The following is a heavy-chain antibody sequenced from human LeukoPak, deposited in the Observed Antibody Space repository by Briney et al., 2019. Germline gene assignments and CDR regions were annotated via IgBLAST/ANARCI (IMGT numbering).Heavy chain of an antibody. CDR1: GGSISSYY. V-gene: IGHV4-4*07. Sequence: SETLSLTCTVSGGSISSYYWSWIRQPAGKGLEWIGRIYTNGSTNYNPSLKSRVTMSVDTSKNQFSLKLSSVTAADTAVYYCAREQGDGRLITMVRGVIGYWGQGTLVTVSS. D-gene: IGHD3-10*01. J-gene: IGHJ4*02. CDR3: AREQGDGRLITMVRGVIGY. CDR2: IYTNGST.